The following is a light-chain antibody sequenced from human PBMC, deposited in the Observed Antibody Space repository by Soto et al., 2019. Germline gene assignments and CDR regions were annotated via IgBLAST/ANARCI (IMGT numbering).Light chain of an antibody. CDR1: QSVSSN. CDR3: QQYGSSPTWT. CDR2: GAP. V-gene: IGKV3-20*01. J-gene: IGKJ1*01. Sequence: EIVLTQSPCTLSLSPGERAPLSCRASQSVSSNLAWYQQKPGQAPRLLIYGAPSRATGIPDRFSGSGSGTDFTLTISRLEPEDFAVYYCQQYGSSPTWTFGQGTKVDIK.